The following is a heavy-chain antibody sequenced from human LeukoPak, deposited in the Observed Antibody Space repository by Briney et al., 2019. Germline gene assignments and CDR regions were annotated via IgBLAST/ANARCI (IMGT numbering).Heavy chain of an antibody. V-gene: IGHV4-34*08. CDR3: AVDREGATGGY. Sequence: PGGSLRLSCAASGFTFSDHYMDWVRQAPGKGLEWIGEINHSGSTNYNPSLKSRVTISVDTSKNQFSLKLSSVTAADTAVYYCAVDREGATGGYWGQGTLVTVSS. D-gene: IGHD5-12*01. J-gene: IGHJ4*02. CDR1: GFTFSDHY. CDR2: INHSGST.